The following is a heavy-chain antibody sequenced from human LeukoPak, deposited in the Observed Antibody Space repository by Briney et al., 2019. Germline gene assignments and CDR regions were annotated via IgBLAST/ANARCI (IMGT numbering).Heavy chain of an antibody. D-gene: IGHD6-19*01. Sequence: SQTLSLTCTVSGGSISSGSYYWSWIRQPAGKGLEWIGRIYTSGSTNYNPPLKSRVTISVDTSKNQFSLKLSSVTAADTAVYYCARVVGSGWKFDYWGQGTLVTVSS. CDR1: GGSISSGSYY. CDR2: IYTSGST. CDR3: ARVVGSGWKFDY. J-gene: IGHJ4*02. V-gene: IGHV4-61*02.